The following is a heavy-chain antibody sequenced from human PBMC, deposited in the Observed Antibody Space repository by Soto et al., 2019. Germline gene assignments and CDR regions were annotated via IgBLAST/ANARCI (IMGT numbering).Heavy chain of an antibody. J-gene: IGHJ4*02. CDR3: AKDDYYDSSGYFGDY. CDR1: GFTFSSYA. D-gene: IGHD3-22*01. CDR2: ISGSGGST. V-gene: IGHV3-23*01. Sequence: GGSLRLSCAASGFTFSSYAMSWVRQAPGKGLEWVSAISGSGGSTYYADSVKGRFTISRDNSKNPRYLQMNSLRAEDTAVYYCAKDDYYDSSGYFGDYWGQGTLVTVSS.